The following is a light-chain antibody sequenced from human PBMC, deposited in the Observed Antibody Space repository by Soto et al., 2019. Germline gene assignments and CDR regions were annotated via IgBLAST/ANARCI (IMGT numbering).Light chain of an antibody. Sequence: EIVLTQSPGTLSLSPGERATLSCRASQSVSNSYLSWYQQKPGQAPRLLIYGSSNRATGIPDRFSGSGAGTDFTLTISRLEPEDFAVNYCQQYDSSPTTFGQGTKVEIK. CDR3: QQYDSSPTT. CDR2: GSS. J-gene: IGKJ1*01. CDR1: QSVSNSY. V-gene: IGKV3-20*01.